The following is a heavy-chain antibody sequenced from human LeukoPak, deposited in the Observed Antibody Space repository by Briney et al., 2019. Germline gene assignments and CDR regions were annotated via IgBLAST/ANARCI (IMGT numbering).Heavy chain of an antibody. CDR2: ISAYNGNT. CDR1: GYTFTSYG. J-gene: IGHJ1*01. CDR3: ARAGSALGHYGGFLRH. D-gene: IGHD4-23*01. Sequence: ASVKVSCKASGYTFTSYGISWVRQAPGQGLEWMGWISAYNGNTNYAQKLQGRATMTTDTSTSTAYMELRSLRSDDTAVYYCARAGSALGHYGGFLRHWGQGTLVTVSS. V-gene: IGHV1-18*01.